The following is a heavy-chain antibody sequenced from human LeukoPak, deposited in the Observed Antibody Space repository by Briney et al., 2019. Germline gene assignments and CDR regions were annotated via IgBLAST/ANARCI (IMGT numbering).Heavy chain of an antibody. CDR3: ARGGTGAFDY. V-gene: IGHV3-11*06. CDR2: ISSTSTYT. D-gene: IGHD2-8*02. CDR1: GFPFTSGFTFSDYY. Sequence: GGSLRLFCAASGFPFTSGFTFSDYYMSWIRQAPGKGLEWVSYISSTSTYTNYADSVQGRFTIPRDNANNSVYLQMNGLRADDTVIYCGARGGTGAFDYWGQGTLVTVSS. J-gene: IGHJ4*02.